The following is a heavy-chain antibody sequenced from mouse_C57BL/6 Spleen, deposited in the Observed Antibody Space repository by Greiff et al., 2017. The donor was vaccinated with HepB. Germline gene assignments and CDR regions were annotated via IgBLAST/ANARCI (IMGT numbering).Heavy chain of an antibody. CDR2: ISSGGSYT. J-gene: IGHJ3*01. CDR1: GFTFSSYG. V-gene: IGHV5-6*01. CDR3: ASIYYYGSSYVGTWFAY. Sequence: EVKLVESGGDLVKPGGSLKLSCAASGFTFSSYGMSWVRQTPDKRLEWVATISSGGSYTYYPDSVKGRFTISRDNAKNTLYLQMSSLKSEDTAMYYCASIYYYGSSYVGTWFAYWGQGTLVTVSA. D-gene: IGHD1-1*01.